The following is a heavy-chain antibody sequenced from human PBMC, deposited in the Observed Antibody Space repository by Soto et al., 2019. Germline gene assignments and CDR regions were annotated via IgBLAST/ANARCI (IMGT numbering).Heavy chain of an antibody. V-gene: IGHV3-33*01. J-gene: IGHJ4*02. CDR1: GFTFSSYG. CDR2: IWYDGSNK. D-gene: IGHD5-18*01. Sequence: QVQLVESGGGVVQPGRSLRLSCAASGFTFSSYGMHWVRQAPGKGLEWVAVIWYDGSNKYYADSVKGRFTISRDNSKNTLYLQMNSLRAEDTAVYYCAREDTETYYFDYWGQGTLVTVSS. CDR3: AREDTETYYFDY.